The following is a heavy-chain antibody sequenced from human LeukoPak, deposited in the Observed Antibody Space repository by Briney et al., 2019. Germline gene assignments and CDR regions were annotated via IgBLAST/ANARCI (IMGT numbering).Heavy chain of an antibody. V-gene: IGHV1-18*01. D-gene: IGHD5-12*01. J-gene: IGHJ4*02. CDR2: ISGSNGNT. Sequence: ASVKVSCKTSGYSENFYGITWVRQVAGQGLEWMGWISGSNGNTNYAQKFLGRVTMTADTSTSTAYMELRSLTSDDTAVYYCARSGRGTYYYFDLWGQGTLVTVSS. CDR3: ARSGRGTYYYFDL. CDR1: GYSENFYG.